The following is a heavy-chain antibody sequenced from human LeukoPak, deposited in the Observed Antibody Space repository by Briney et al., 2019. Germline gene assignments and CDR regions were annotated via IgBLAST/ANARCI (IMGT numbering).Heavy chain of an antibody. V-gene: IGHV3-74*01. Sequence: GGSLRLSCAASGFTFSSYLMHWVRQAPGKGLVWVSRINSDGSSTSYADSVKRRFTISRDNAKNTLYLQMNSLRAEDTAVYYCARVLHDFWSGSNWFDPWGQGTLVTVSS. CDR1: GFTFSSYL. D-gene: IGHD3-3*01. CDR2: INSDGSST. CDR3: ARVLHDFWSGSNWFDP. J-gene: IGHJ5*02.